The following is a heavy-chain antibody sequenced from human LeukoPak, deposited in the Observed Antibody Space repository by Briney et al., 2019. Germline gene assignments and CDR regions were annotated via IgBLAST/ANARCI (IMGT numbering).Heavy chain of an antibody. CDR3: AHVADDYDILTGCRFDY. J-gene: IGHJ4*02. CDR1: GLSLSTSGVG. V-gene: IGHV2-5*02. D-gene: IGHD3-9*01. CDR2: IYWDDDK. Sequence: SGPTLVNPTQTLTLTCTFSGLSLSTSGVGVGWIRQPPGKALEWLALIYWDDDKRYSPSLKSRLTITKDTSKNQVVLTMTNMDPVDTATYYCAHVADDYDILTGCRFDYWGQGTLVTVSS.